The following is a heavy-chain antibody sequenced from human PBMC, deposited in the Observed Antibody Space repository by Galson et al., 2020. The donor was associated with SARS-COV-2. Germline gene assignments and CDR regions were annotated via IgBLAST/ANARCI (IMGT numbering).Heavy chain of an antibody. CDR2: ISNGGMTI. Sequence: TGGSLRLSCAASGFTFSDHSMNWVRQAPGKGLEWLSHISNGGMTIKYADSVKGRFTISRDNAKNSLSLQMNSLREEDTAVYYCARDDFWSGKPADYWGQGTLVTVSS. J-gene: IGHJ4*02. D-gene: IGHD3-3*01. V-gene: IGHV3-48*02. CDR3: ARDDFWSGKPADY. CDR1: GFTFSDHS.